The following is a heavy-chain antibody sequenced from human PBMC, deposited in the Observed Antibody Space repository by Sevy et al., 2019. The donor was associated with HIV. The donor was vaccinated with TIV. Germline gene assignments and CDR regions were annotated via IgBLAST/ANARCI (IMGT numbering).Heavy chain of an antibody. CDR3: AREGEEMAPRSTLDY. V-gene: IGHV1-2*04. Sequence: ASVKVSCKASGYTFTGYYMHWVRQAPGQGLEWMGWINPNSGGTNYAQKFQGWVTMTRDTSISTAYMELGRLRSDDTAVYYCAREGEEMAPRSTLDYWGQGTLVTVSS. CDR2: INPNSGGT. CDR1: GYTFTGYY. D-gene: IGHD2-2*01. J-gene: IGHJ4*02.